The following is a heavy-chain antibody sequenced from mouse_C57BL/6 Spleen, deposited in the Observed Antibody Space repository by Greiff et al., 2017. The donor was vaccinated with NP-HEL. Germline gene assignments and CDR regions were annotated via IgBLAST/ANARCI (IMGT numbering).Heavy chain of an antibody. CDR1: GYSITSGYY. J-gene: IGHJ2*01. D-gene: IGHD2-5*01. CDR2: ISYDGSN. Sequence: EVKLEESGPGLVKPSQSLSLTCSVTGYSITSGYYWNWIRQFPGNKLEWMGYISYDGSNNYNPSLKNRISITRDTSKNQFFLKLNSVTTEDTATYYCARDSNPSFDYWGQGTTLTVSS. V-gene: IGHV3-6*01. CDR3: ARDSNPSFDY.